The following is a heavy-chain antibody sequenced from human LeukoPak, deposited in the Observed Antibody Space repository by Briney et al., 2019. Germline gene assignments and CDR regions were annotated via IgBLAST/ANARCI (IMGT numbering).Heavy chain of an antibody. CDR1: GFTFGSFW. Sequence: GGSLRLSCAASGFTFGSFWMTWVRLAPGKGLEWVANIKPDGSEKHHVDSVKGRFTISRDNAKNSLYLQMNSLRVEDTAVYYCARTRYSSRNFDYWGQGTLVTVSS. V-gene: IGHV3-7*01. J-gene: IGHJ4*02. D-gene: IGHD6-13*01. CDR2: IKPDGSEK. CDR3: ARTRYSSRNFDY.